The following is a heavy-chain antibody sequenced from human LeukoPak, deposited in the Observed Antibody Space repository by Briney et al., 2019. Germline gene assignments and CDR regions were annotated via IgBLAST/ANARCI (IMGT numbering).Heavy chain of an antibody. CDR3: ARPLYDSSGLLIDY. J-gene: IGHJ4*02. CDR2: IYYSGST. Sequence: PSETLSLTCTVSAGSISSSHYYWGWIRQPPGKGLEWIGSIYYSGSTYYNPSLKSRVTISVDTSKNQFSLKLSSVTAADTAVYYCARPLYDSSGLLIDYWGQGTLVTVSS. V-gene: IGHV4-39*01. CDR1: AGSISSSHYY. D-gene: IGHD3-22*01.